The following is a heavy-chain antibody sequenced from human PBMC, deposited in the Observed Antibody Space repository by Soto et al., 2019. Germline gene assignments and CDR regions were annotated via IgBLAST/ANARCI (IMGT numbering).Heavy chain of an antibody. Sequence: PGGSLRLSCTAPGFTFDDYGMSWVRQAPGKGLEWVSGINWNGGSTGYADSVKGRFTISRDNAKNSLYLQMNSLRAEDTALYYCARDKRGVSITIFGVASPMAFDIWGQGTMVTVSS. CDR1: GFTFDDYG. V-gene: IGHV3-20*04. CDR3: ARDKRGVSITIFGVASPMAFDI. J-gene: IGHJ3*02. CDR2: INWNGGST. D-gene: IGHD3-3*01.